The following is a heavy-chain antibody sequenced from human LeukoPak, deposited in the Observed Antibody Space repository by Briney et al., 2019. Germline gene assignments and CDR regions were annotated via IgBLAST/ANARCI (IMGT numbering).Heavy chain of an antibody. CDR3: ARSTRRQDDVFDI. J-gene: IGHJ3*02. CDR2: ISERSSYI. CDR1: GFTFSSYS. V-gene: IGHV3-21*01. Sequence: PGGSLRLSCAASGFTFSSYSVNWVRQAPGKGLEWVSSISERSSYIYYADSMKGRFTISRDNAKNSLYLQMNSLRAEDTAVYYCARSTRRQDDVFDIWGQGTVVTVFS.